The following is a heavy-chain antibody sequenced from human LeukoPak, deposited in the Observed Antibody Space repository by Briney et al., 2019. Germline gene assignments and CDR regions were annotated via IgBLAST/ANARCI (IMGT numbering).Heavy chain of an antibody. Sequence: SETLSLTCTVSGGSISSYYWSWIRQSPGKGLEGIGYIYYSGSTNYNPSLKSRVTISVDTSKNQFSLKLSSVTAADTAGYYCARDLSLPRAFDIWGQGTMVTVSS. CDR2: IYYSGST. J-gene: IGHJ3*02. CDR1: GGSISSYY. CDR3: ARDLSLPRAFDI. V-gene: IGHV4-59*01. D-gene: IGHD2-15*01.